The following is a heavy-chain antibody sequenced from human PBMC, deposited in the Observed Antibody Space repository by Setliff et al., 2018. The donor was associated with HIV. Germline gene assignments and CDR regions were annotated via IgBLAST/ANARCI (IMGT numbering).Heavy chain of an antibody. J-gene: IGHJ4*02. CDR2: INHSGNT. CDR1: GGSIGISSYY. V-gene: IGHV4-39*01. Sequence: PSETLSLTCTVSGGSIGISSYYWGWIRQPPGKGLEWIGSINHSGNTYHSPSLKTRVTMSVDTSKKQFSLNLASVTAADTAVYYCARKNRGAPAPFDYWGQGTLVTVS. CDR3: ARKNRGAPAPFDY.